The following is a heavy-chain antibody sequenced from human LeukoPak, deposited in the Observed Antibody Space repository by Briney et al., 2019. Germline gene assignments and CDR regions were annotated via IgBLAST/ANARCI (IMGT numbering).Heavy chain of an antibody. J-gene: IGHJ5*02. CDR3: ARGGSNGYNWFDP. CDR1: GFTFSDYY. Sequence: GGSLRLSCAASGFTFSDYYMSWIRQAPGKGLEWVSYISDTGNTKYYADSVKGRFTISRDNTKSSLSLQMNSLTAEDTAFYYCARGGSNGYNWFDPWGQGTLVTVSS. V-gene: IGHV3-11*01. CDR2: ISDTGNTK. D-gene: IGHD3-22*01.